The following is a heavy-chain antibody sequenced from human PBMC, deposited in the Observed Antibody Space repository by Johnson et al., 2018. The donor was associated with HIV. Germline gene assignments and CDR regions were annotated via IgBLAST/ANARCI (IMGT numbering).Heavy chain of an antibody. CDR2: IYSGGST. Sequence: SGFTFSSYAMHWVRQAPGKGLEWVAVIYSGGSTYYADSVEGRFTISRDNSNNTLFLQMNSLRSEDTAVYYCAKAQRNYRGASDIWGQGTRVTVSS. CDR1: GFTFSSYA. J-gene: IGHJ3*02. D-gene: IGHD1-7*01. V-gene: IGHV3-NL1*01. CDR3: AKAQRNYRGASDI.